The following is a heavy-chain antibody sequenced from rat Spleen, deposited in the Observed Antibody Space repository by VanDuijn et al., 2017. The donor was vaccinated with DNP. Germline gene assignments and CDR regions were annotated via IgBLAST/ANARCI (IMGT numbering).Heavy chain of an antibody. CDR2: ISYDGGRN. J-gene: IGHJ2*01. V-gene: IGHV5-27*01. CDR1: GFTFSKYG. CDR3: TRDVPNYLDY. Sequence: EVQLVETGGGLVQPGRSLKLSCAASGFTFSKYGMAWVRQAPKKGLEWVAYISYDGGRNNYGDSVKGRFTISRDDAKSTLYLQMDSLRSEDTATYFCTRDVPNYLDYWGQGVMVTVSS.